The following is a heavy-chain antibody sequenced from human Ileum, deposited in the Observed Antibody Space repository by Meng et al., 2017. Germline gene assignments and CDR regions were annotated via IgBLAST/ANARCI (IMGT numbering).Heavy chain of an antibody. D-gene: IGHD3-22*01. Sequence: QLQLQESGPGLVKPSETLSLTCTVSGGPISNTNYYWDWIRQPPGKGLEWVGSIYYNGNTYYNPSLKSRVTISIDTSKNQFSLKLSSVTAADTAVYYCARYNYYDSSGHSNFDYWGQGTLVTVSS. J-gene: IGHJ4*02. CDR3: ARYNYYDSSGHSNFDY. V-gene: IGHV4-39*01. CDR1: GGPISNTNYY. CDR2: IYYNGNT.